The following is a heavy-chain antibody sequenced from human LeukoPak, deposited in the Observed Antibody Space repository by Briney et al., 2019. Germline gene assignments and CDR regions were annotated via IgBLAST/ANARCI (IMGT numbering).Heavy chain of an antibody. CDR2: IKQDGSEK. Sequence: GGSLRLSCAASGFTFSSYRMSWVRQAPGKGLEWVANIKQDGSEKYYVDSVKGRFTISRDNAKNSLYLQMNSLRAEDTAVYYCASCSGGSCYYYYMDVWGKGTTVTVSS. V-gene: IGHV3-7*01. J-gene: IGHJ6*03. CDR1: GFTFSSYR. CDR3: ASCSGGSCYYYYMDV. D-gene: IGHD2-15*01.